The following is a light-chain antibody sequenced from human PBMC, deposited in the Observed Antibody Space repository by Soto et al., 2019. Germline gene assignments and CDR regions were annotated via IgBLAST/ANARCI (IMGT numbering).Light chain of an antibody. CDR1: QSISSY. V-gene: IGKV1-39*01. J-gene: IGKJ4*01. CDR2: AAS. CDR3: RQSYSTPPVT. Sequence: DIQMTQSPSSLSASVGDRVTITCRASQSISSYLNWYQQKPGKAPKLLIYAASSLQSGVPSRFSGSGSGTDFTLTISSLQPEDVVAYYCRQSYSTPPVTFGGGTKVEIK.